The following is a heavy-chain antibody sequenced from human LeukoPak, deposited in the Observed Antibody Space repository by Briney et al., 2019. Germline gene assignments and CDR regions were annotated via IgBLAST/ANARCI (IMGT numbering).Heavy chain of an antibody. CDR3: ARDRLGGGNYNHFDY. Sequence: ASVKVSCKASGYTSTSYGISWVRQAPGQGLEWMGWISAYNGNTNYAQKLQGRVTMTTDTSTSTAYMELRSLRSDDTAVYYCARDRLGGGNYNHFDYWGQGTLVTVSS. CDR2: ISAYNGNT. J-gene: IGHJ4*02. D-gene: IGHD3-10*01. V-gene: IGHV1-18*01. CDR1: GYTSTSYG.